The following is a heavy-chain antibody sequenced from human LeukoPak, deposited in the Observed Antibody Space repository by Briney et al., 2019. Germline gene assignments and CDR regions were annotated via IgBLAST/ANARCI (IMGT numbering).Heavy chain of an antibody. CDR3: ARAISAWSYFYYMDV. V-gene: IGHV4-59*12. D-gene: IGHD6-19*01. Sequence: PSETLSLTCTVSGDSITSFYWSWIRQSPGKGLEWIGDFYYSRGTTYNPSLRSRPTISADTSQNQFSLKLRSVTAADTAVYYCARAISAWSYFYYMDVWGKGTTVTVSS. J-gene: IGHJ6*03. CDR2: FYYSRGT. CDR1: GDSITSFY.